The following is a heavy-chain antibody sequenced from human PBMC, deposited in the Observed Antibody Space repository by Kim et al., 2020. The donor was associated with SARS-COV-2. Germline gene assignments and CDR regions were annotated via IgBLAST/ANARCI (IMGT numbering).Heavy chain of an antibody. V-gene: IGHV3-33*01. J-gene: IGHJ4*02. CDR2: IWYDGSNK. CDR3: ARDFGVGDMYYFDY. Sequence: GGSLRLSCAASGFTFSSYGMHWVRQAPGKGLEWVAVIWYDGSNKYYADSVKGRFTISRDNSKNTLYLQMNSLRAEDTAVYYCARDFGVGDMYYFDYWGQGTLVTVSS. D-gene: IGHD3-3*01. CDR1: GFTFSSYG.